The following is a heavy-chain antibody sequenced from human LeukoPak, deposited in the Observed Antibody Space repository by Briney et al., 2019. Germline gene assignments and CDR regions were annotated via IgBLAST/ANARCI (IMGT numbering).Heavy chain of an antibody. D-gene: IGHD2-2*01. J-gene: IGHJ3*02. CDR2: IKQDGSEK. Sequence: PGRSLRLSCAASGFTFSSYWMSWVRQAPGKGLEWVADIKQDGSEKYYVDSVKGRFTISRDNAKNSLYLQMNSLRAEDTAVYYCARVLRPSSYAFDIWGQGTMVTVSS. CDR3: ARVLRPSSYAFDI. V-gene: IGHV3-7*01. CDR1: GFTFSSYW.